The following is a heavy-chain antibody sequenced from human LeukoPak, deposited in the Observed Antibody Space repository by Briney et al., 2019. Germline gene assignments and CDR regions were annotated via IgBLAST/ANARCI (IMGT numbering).Heavy chain of an antibody. CDR1: GYTFTGYY. CDR2: INPSGGST. D-gene: IGHD1-7*01. J-gene: IGHJ4*02. V-gene: IGHV1-46*01. Sequence: ASVKVSRKASGYTFTGYYMHWVRQAPGQGLEWMGIINPSGGSTSYAQKFQGRVTMTRDMSTSTVYMELSSLRSEDTAVYYCARANWNYEYYFDYWGQGTLVTVSS. CDR3: ARANWNYEYYFDY.